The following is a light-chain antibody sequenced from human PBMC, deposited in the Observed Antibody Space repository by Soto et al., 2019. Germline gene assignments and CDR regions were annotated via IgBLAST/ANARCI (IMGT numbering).Light chain of an antibody. V-gene: IGLV1-44*01. CDR3: AAWDDSLSAVV. CDR1: SSNIGDFP. J-gene: IGLJ2*01. CDR2: NTS. Sequence: QSVVTQPPSASGTPGQRVTISCSGSSSNIGDFPVNWYHHLPGAAPKVLIYNTSQRPSGVPDRFSGSKSGTSAALAISGRRSEDEADYDWAAWDDSLSAVVFGGGTKLAV.